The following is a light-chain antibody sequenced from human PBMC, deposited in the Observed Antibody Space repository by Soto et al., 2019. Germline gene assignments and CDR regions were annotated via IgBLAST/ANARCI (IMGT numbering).Light chain of an antibody. J-gene: IGLJ1*01. CDR3: SSYTSSITYV. CDR2: DVG. Sequence: QSALTQPASVSGSPGQSITISCTGTSSDVGGYNYVSWYQQHPGEAPQLMIYDVGNRPSGVSDRFSGSKSGNTASLTISGLQAEDEADYYCSSYTSSITYVFGSGTKLTVL. CDR1: SSDVGGYNY. V-gene: IGLV2-14*01.